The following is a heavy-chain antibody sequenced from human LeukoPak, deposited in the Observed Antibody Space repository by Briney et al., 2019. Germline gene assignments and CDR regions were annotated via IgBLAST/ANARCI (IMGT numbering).Heavy chain of an antibody. CDR2: IIPILGIA. J-gene: IGHJ5*02. CDR1: GGTFSSYA. D-gene: IGHD6-6*01. CDR3: ARDRSTAAPRGWFDP. Sequence: GASVKVSCKASGGTFSSYAISWVRQAPGQGLEWMGRIIPILGIANYAQKFQGRVTITADKSTSTAYMELSSLRSEDTAVYYCARDRSTAAPRGWFDPWGQGTLVTVSS. V-gene: IGHV1-69*04.